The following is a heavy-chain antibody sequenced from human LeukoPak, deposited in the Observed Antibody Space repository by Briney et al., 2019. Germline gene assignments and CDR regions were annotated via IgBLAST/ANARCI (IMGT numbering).Heavy chain of an antibody. V-gene: IGHV2-5*02. CDR3: ARITIFEQIFDY. Sequence: SGPTLVNPTQTLTLTCTFSGFALTTSGVGVGWIRQPPGKALEWLALIYWDDDKRYSPSLKSRLTITKDTSKNQVVLTMTNMDPVDTATYYCARITIFEQIFDYWGQGTQVTVSS. D-gene: IGHD3-9*01. CDR1: GFALTTSGVG. CDR2: IYWDDDK. J-gene: IGHJ4*02.